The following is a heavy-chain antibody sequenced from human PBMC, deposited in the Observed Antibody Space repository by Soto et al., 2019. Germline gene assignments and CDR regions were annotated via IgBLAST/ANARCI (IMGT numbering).Heavy chain of an antibody. CDR3: AKEGKGGARHFYYGMDV. J-gene: IGHJ6*02. V-gene: IGHV3-30*02. CDR1: GFLFSDYG. CDR2: ITNDGNNE. D-gene: IGHD2-15*01. Sequence: PXGSLTLSFASPGFLFSDYGRHWVGQAPGKGLEWVALITNDGNNEFYRESVKGRFSISRGSSTNTVDLLMNSLRPEDTGVYYCAKEGKGGARHFYYGMDVCGQGTTVTVSS.